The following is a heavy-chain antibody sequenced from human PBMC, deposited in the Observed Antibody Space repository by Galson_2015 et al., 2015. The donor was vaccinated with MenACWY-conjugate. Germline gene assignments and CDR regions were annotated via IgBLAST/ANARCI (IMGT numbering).Heavy chain of an antibody. V-gene: IGHV3-48*02. D-gene: IGHD6-19*01. CDR1: GFTFSTYS. CDR3: AREPKYSSGGIFDN. J-gene: IGHJ5*02. Sequence: SLRLSCAASGFTFSTYSMNWVRQAPGKGLEWVSYIGSSGTTIYYADSVKGRFTISRDNAKNSVSLQMNSLRDEDTAVYYCAREPKYSSGGIFDNWGQGTLVTVSS. CDR2: IGSSGTTI.